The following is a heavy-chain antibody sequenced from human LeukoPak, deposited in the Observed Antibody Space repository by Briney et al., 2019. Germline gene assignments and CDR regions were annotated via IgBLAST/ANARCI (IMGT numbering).Heavy chain of an antibody. V-gene: IGHV4-59*01. D-gene: IGHD2-2*01. Sequence: PSETLSLTCTVSGGSISSYYWSWIRQPPGKGLEWIGYIYYSGSTNYNPSLKSRVTISVDTSKNQFSLKLSSVTAADTAVYYCARDGCSSTSCYDAEYFQHWGQGTLVTVSS. CDR3: ARDGCSSTSCYDAEYFQH. J-gene: IGHJ1*01. CDR2: IYYSGST. CDR1: GGSISSYY.